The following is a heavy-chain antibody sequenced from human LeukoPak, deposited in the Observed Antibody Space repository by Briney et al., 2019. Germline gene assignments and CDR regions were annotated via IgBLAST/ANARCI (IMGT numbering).Heavy chain of an antibody. Sequence: PSETLSLTCTVSGGSISSYYWSWIRQPPGKGLEWIGYIYYSGSTNYNPSLKSRVTISVDTSKNRFSLKLSSVTAADTAVYYCARAPGDDYVWGSYPTLWGQGTLVTVSS. CDR3: ARAPGDDYVWGSYPTL. J-gene: IGHJ4*02. D-gene: IGHD3-16*02. CDR2: IYYSGST. V-gene: IGHV4-59*01. CDR1: GGSISSYY.